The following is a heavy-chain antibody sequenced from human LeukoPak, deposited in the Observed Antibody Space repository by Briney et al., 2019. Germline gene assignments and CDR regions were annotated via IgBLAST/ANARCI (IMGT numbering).Heavy chain of an antibody. J-gene: IGHJ4*02. V-gene: IGHV3-7*01. CDR1: GFTFSSYW. D-gene: IGHD2-2*01. CDR3: ARALRYCSGTSCYRRFDY. Sequence: PGGSLRLSCAASGFTFSSYWMSWVRQAPGKGLERVANIKQDGSEKYYVDSVKGRFTISRDNAGNSLYLQMNSLRAEDTAVYYCARALRYCSGTSCYRRFDYWGQGTLLTVSS. CDR2: IKQDGSEK.